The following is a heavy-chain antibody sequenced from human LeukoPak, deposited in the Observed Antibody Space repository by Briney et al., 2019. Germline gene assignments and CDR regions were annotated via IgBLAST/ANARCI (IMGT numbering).Heavy chain of an antibody. V-gene: IGHV4-30-2*01. J-gene: IGHJ3*02. CDR1: GGSISSGGYY. CDR3: ARDIRKFSPDAFDI. CDR2: IYHSGST. Sequence: SQTLSLTCTVSGGSISSGGYYWSWIRQPPGKGLEWIGYIYHSGSTYYNPFLKSRVTISVDRSKNQFSLKLSSVTAADTAVYYCARDIRKFSPDAFDIWGQGTMVTVSS.